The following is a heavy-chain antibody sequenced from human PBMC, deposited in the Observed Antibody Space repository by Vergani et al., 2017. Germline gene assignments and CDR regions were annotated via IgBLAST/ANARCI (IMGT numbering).Heavy chain of an antibody. CDR1: GYTFTGYY. CDR2: IIPIFGTA. Sequence: QVQLVQSGAEVKKPGASVKVFCKASGYTFTGYYRQCVRQAPEQVLEWMGWIIPIFGTANYAQKFQGRVTITADESTSTAYMELSSLRSEDTAVYYCASSDAFDIWGQGTMVTVSS. J-gene: IGHJ3*02. CDR3: ASSDAFDI. V-gene: IGHV1-69*01.